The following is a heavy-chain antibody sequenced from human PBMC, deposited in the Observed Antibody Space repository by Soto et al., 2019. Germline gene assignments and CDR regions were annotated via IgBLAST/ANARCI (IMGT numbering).Heavy chain of an antibody. CDR1: GFTFSNYA. CDR2: VSASGGIA. D-gene: IGHD2-2*01. V-gene: IGHV3-23*01. J-gene: IGHJ6*02. Sequence: EVQLLESGGGLVQPGGSLRLSCAASGFTFSNYAMSWVRQAPGKGLEWVSAVSASGGIAYYADSVRGRFTISRDRSKNTLYLQMNSLRADDTAVYYCAKGRAVVPAAKFYYGMDVWGQGTTVTVCS. CDR3: AKGRAVVPAAKFYYGMDV.